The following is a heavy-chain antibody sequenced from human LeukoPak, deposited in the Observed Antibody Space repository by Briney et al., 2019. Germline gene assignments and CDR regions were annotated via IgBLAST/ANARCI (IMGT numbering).Heavy chain of an antibody. CDR2: IIPILGIA. CDR1: GGTFSSYA. D-gene: IGHD3-10*01. CDR3: ARDGSGSYAYFDY. Sequence: SVKVSCKASGGTFSSYAISWVRQAPGQGLEWMGRIIPILGIANYAHKFQGRVTITADKSTSTAYMELSSLRSEDTAVYYCARDGSGSYAYFDYWGQGTLVTVSS. V-gene: IGHV1-69*04. J-gene: IGHJ4*02.